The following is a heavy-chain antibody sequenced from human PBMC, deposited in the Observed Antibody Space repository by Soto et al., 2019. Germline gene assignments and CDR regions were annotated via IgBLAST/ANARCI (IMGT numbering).Heavy chain of an antibody. CDR3: TTESEAVDSSGYYHDAFDI. Sequence: EVQLVESGGGLVKPGGSLRLSCAASGFTFSNAWMNWVRQAPGKGLEWLGRIKSKTDGGTTDYAAPVKGRFTISRDDSKNTLYLQMNSLKTEDTAVYYCTTESEAVDSSGYYHDAFDIWGQGTMVTVSS. CDR1: GFTFSNAW. D-gene: IGHD3-22*01. J-gene: IGHJ3*02. CDR2: IKSKTDGGTT. V-gene: IGHV3-15*07.